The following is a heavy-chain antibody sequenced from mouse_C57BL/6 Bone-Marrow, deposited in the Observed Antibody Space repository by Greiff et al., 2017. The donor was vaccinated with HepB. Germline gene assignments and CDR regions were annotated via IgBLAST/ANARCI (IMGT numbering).Heavy chain of an antibody. J-gene: IGHJ4*01. Sequence: VKLMESGPGLVQPSQSLSITCTVSGFSLTSYGVHWVRQSPGKGLEWLGVIWSGGSTDYNAAFISRLSISKDNSKSQVFFKMNSLQADDTAIYYCARNNYYGSSYGMDYWGQGTSVTVSS. D-gene: IGHD1-1*01. V-gene: IGHV2-2*01. CDR3: ARNNYYGSSYGMDY. CDR1: GFSLTSYG. CDR2: IWSGGST.